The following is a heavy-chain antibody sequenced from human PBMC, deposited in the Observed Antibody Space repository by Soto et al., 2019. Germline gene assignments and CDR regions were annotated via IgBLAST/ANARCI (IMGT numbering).Heavy chain of an antibody. CDR1: GFTFSSYW. CDR2: IKQDGSEK. Sequence: EVQLVESGGGLVQPGGSLRLSCAASGFTFSSYWMSWVRQAPGKGLEWVANIKQDGSEKYYVDSVKGRFTISRDNAKNSLYLQMNSLRAADTAVYYCARGRDYKQRKYYFDYWGQGTLVTVSS. J-gene: IGHJ4*02. CDR3: ARGRDYKQRKYYFDY. V-gene: IGHV3-7*01. D-gene: IGHD4-4*01.